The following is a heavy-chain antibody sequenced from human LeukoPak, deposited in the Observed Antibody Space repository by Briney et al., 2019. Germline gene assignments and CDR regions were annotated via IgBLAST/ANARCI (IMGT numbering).Heavy chain of an antibody. CDR1: GVSITSYY. CDR3: ARNPLGLLPLVDY. D-gene: IGHD3/OR15-3a*01. J-gene: IGHJ4*02. Sequence: PSETLSLTCTVSGVSITSYYWSWIRQPPGKGLEWIGYIYYSGSTNYNPSLKSRVTISLDTSKDQFSLKLSSVTAADTVVYYCARNPLGLLPLVDYWGQGTLVTVSS. V-gene: IGHV4-59*01. CDR2: IYYSGST.